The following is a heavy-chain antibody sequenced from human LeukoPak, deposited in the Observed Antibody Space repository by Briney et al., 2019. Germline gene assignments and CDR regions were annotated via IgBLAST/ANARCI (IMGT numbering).Heavy chain of an antibody. J-gene: IGHJ2*01. Sequence: SETLSLTCTVSGGSISGSSYYWGWIRQPPGKGLEWIGSIYYSGSTYYNPSLKSRVTISVDTSKNQFSLKLSSVTAADTAVYYCARHYCGGDCYSRWYFDLWGRGTLVTVSS. CDR2: IYYSGST. V-gene: IGHV4-39*07. CDR1: GGSISGSSYY. D-gene: IGHD2-21*02. CDR3: ARHYCGGDCYSRWYFDL.